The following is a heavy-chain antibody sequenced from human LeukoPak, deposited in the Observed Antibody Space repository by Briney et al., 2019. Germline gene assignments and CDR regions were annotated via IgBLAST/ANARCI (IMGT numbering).Heavy chain of an antibody. CDR2: ISAYNGNT. CDR3: ARGGSGGGFDY. J-gene: IGHJ4*02. V-gene: IGHV1-18*04. Sequence: ASVKVSCKASGYTFTGYYMHWVRQAPGQGLEWMGWISAYNGNTNYAQKLQGRVTMTTDTSTSTAYMELRSLRSDNTAVYYCARGGSGGGFDYWGQGTLVTVSS. CDR1: GYTFTGYY. D-gene: IGHD3-16*01.